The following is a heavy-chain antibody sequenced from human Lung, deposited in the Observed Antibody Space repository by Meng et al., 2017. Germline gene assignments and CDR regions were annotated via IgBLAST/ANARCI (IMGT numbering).Heavy chain of an antibody. CDR3: ARGPTTMAHDFDY. J-gene: IGHJ4*02. Sequence: QVRRRQWGAGLLKPSGPLSLTCVVSGGSFSDYYWSWIRQPPGKGLEWIGEINHSGSTNYNPSLESRATISVDTSQNNLSLKLSSVTAADSAVYYCARGPTTMAHDFDYWGQGTLVTVSS. D-gene: IGHD4-11*01. V-gene: IGHV4-34*01. CDR2: INHSGST. CDR1: GGSFSDYY.